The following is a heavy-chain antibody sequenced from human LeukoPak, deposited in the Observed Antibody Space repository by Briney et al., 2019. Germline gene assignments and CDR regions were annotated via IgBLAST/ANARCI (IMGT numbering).Heavy chain of an antibody. CDR3: ASGSIAAAGTWVY. CDR1: GGTFSSYA. CDR2: IIPIFGTA. Sequence: VKVSCKASGGTFSSYAISWVRQAPEQGLEWMGGIIPIFGTANYAQKFQGRVTITTDESTSTAYMELSSLRSEDTAVYYCASGSIAAAGTWVYWGQGALVTVSS. D-gene: IGHD6-13*01. V-gene: IGHV1-69*05. J-gene: IGHJ4*02.